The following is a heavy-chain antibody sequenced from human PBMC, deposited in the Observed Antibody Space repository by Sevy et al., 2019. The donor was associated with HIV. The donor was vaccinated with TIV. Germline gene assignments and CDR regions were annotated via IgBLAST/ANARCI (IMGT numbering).Heavy chain of an antibody. V-gene: IGHV3-23*01. CDR3: ATAPYYDFWSHNYNNWFDP. CDR2: INGGGGST. Sequence: GGSLRLSCVASGFRFSAFGMAWVRQAAGEGLEWVSGINGGGGSTYYRNSVKGRFTVSRDTYKNTGYLQMNSLSAEDTAVYYCATAPYYDFWSHNYNNWFDPWGQGTLVTVSS. CDR1: GFRFSAFG. J-gene: IGHJ5*02. D-gene: IGHD3-3*01.